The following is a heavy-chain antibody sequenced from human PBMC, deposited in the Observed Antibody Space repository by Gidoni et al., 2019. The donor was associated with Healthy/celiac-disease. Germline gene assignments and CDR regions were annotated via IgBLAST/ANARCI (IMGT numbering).Heavy chain of an antibody. V-gene: IGHV3-33*01. CDR2: IWYDGSNK. J-gene: IGHJ4*02. Sequence: QVQLVESGGGVVQPGRSLRLSCAASGFTFSSYGMHWVRQAPGKGLEWVAVIWYDGSNKYYADSVKGRFTISRDNSKNTLYLQMNSLRAEDTAVYYCARDGSGYYYGSGSYSPFDYWGQGTLVTVSS. CDR1: GFTFSSYG. CDR3: ARDGSGYYYGSGSYSPFDY. D-gene: IGHD3-10*01.